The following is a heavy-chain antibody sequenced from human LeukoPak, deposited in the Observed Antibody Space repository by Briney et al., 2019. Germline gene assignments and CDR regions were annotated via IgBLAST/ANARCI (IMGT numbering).Heavy chain of an antibody. J-gene: IGHJ4*02. D-gene: IGHD3-10*01. CDR3: ARGFLYYGSGSCDFDY. Sequence: GRSLRLSCAASGFTFSSYGMHWVRQAPGKGLEWVAVIWYDGSNKYYADSVKGRFTISRDNSKNTLYLQMNSLRAEDTAVYYCARGFLYYGSGSCDFDYWGQGTLVTVSS. V-gene: IGHV3-33*01. CDR2: IWYDGSNK. CDR1: GFTFSSYG.